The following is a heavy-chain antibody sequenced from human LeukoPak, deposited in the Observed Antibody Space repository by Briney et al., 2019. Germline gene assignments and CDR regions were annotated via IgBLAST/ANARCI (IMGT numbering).Heavy chain of an antibody. V-gene: IGHV3-74*01. Sequence: PRGSLRLSCTASGITLRNYWIHWVRQLPGKEPVWVSGIKTDGTYTVYADSVRGRFTISRDNAKNTVSLQMNSLTGEDTAMYYCARLGAPYDNHEYRWGQGALVTVSS. J-gene: IGHJ4*02. CDR2: IKTDGTYT. CDR3: ARLGAPYDNHEYR. D-gene: IGHD3-16*01. CDR1: GITLRNYW.